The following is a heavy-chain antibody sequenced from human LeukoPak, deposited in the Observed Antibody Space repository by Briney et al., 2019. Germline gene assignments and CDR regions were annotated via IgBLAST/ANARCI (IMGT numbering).Heavy chain of an antibody. Sequence: PGGSLRLSCAASGFTFSSYSMNWVSQAPGTGLEWVSSITSNTNYIYYADSVKGRFTISRDNAKNSLYLQMNSLRAEDTAVYYCAGYASSGQRDAFDIWGQGTMVTVSS. CDR1: GFTFSSYS. D-gene: IGHD3-22*01. CDR2: ITSNTNYI. V-gene: IGHV3-21*01. CDR3: AGYASSGQRDAFDI. J-gene: IGHJ3*02.